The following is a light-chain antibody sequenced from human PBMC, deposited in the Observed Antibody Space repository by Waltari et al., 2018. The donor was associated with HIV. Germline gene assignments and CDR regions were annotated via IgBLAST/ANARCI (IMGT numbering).Light chain of an antibody. CDR3: CSYAGSSTYV. V-gene: IGLV2-23*02. Sequence: QSALTESASVSGSPGESITIPCTGTSSDVGTDNLDSWYQQHPGKAPKLLIYEVSERPSGVSNRFSGSKSGNTASLTISGLQAEDEADYYCCSYAGSSTYVFGTGTKVTVL. CDR2: EVS. J-gene: IGLJ1*01. CDR1: SSDVGTDNL.